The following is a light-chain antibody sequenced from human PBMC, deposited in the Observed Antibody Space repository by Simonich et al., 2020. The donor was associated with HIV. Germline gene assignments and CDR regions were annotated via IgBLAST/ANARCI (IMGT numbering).Light chain of an antibody. CDR1: QSVLYNSNNKNY. J-gene: IGKJ2*01. Sequence: DIVMTQSPDSLAVSLGERATINCKSRQSVLYNSNNKNYLTWYQQKPGQPPKLLIYWASTRESGVPDRFSGSGSGTDFTLTISSLQAEDVAVYYCQQYYSTPHTFGQGTKVEIK. V-gene: IGKV4-1*01. CDR2: WAS. CDR3: QQYYSTPHT.